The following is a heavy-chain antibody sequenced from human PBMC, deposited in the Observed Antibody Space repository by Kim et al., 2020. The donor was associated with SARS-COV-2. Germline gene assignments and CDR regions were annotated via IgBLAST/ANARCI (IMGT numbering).Heavy chain of an antibody. J-gene: IGHJ4*02. V-gene: IGHV1-46*01. CDR3: ARFGLAGEMATNAFDY. CDR2: INPSGGST. Sequence: ASVKVSCKASGYTFTSYYMHWVRQAPGQGLEWMGIINPSGGSTSYAQKFQGRVTMTRDTSTSTVYMELSSLRSEDTAVYYCARFGLAGEMATNAFDYWGQGTLVTVSS. D-gene: IGHD5-12*01. CDR1: GYTFTSYY.